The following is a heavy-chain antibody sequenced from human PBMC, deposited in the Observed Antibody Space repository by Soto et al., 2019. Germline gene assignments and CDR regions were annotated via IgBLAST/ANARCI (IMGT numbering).Heavy chain of an antibody. CDR1: GFTFSRYR. V-gene: IGHV3-7*01. CDR2: IKQDRNDK. Sequence: QLVESGGDLVQSGGSLRLSCSASGFTFSRYRMSWVRQAPGKGLEWVANIKQDRNDKYYMDSVKGRFTISRDNAKNSLYLQMNKLTVEDSAVYYCARDGARATNCGVLYPVWGQGTLVAVSS. CDR3: ARDGARATNCGVLYPV. D-gene: IGHD3-3*01. J-gene: IGHJ1*01.